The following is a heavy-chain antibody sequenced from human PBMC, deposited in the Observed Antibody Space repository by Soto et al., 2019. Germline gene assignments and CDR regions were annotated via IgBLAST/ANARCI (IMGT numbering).Heavy chain of an antibody. CDR1: GFTFSSYA. J-gene: IGHJ4*02. V-gene: IGHV3-23*01. CDR2: VSGNGQGI. CDR3: AKDRDYPRDYFHY. Sequence: EVQLLESGGGLVQPGGSLRLSCAASGFTFSSYAMSWVRQAPGKGLEWVSAVSGNGQGIYYADSVRGRLTISRDNSKNTVFLHMDSLRAEDTAVYYCAKDRDYPRDYFHYWGQGTLVTVSS. D-gene: IGHD3-10*01.